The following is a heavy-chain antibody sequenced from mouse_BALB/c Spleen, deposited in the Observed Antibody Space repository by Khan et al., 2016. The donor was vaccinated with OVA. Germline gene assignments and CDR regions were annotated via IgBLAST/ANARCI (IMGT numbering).Heavy chain of an antibody. Sequence: QIQLVQSGPEVKKPGETVKISCKASGHTFTKFGMNWVKQAPGKGLKWMGWINTYTGEPTYADDFNGRFAFSLETSASTAYLQINNLKNEDTATXFCARPPYFCYVLDNWGQGTSVTVSS. J-gene: IGHJ4*01. V-gene: IGHV9-3-1*01. CDR2: INTYTGEP. CDR3: ARPPYFCYVLDN. D-gene: IGHD2-10*01. CDR1: GHTFTKFG.